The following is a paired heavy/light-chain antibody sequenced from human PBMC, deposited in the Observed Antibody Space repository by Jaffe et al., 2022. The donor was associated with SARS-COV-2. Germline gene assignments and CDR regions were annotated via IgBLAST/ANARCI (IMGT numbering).Heavy chain of an antibody. CDR2: ISHSGRT. CDR3: VQFSESSSYVTDY. V-gene: IGHV4-34*02. J-gene: IGHJ4*02. D-gene: IGHD3-22*01. CDR1: GGSFSAYY. Sequence: QVHLQQWGAGLLKPSETLSLTCAVYGGSFSAYYWNWIRQSPEKGLEWIGEISHSGRTIYNPSLKSRVAISVDTSNNQFSLKLTSVTAADTAVYYCVQFSESSSYVTDYWGQGTLVTVSS.
Light chain of an antibody. CDR2: WAS. Sequence: DIVMTQSPDSLALSLGERATINCKSSQSVLTSSNNKNALGWYQQKPGRPPKLLIYWASTRESGVPDRFSGSGSGTDFSLTISSLQAEDVAFYYCQQYSSLPYTFGQGTKVEIK. CDR1: QSVLTSSNNKNA. V-gene: IGKV4-1*01. CDR3: QQYSSLPYT. J-gene: IGKJ2*01.